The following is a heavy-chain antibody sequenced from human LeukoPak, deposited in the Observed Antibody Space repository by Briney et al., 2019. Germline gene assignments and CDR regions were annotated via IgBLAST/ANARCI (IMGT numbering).Heavy chain of an antibody. D-gene: IGHD6-19*01. CDR2: ISYDGSNK. J-gene: IGHJ4*02. V-gene: IGHV3-30*18. Sequence: GRSLRLSCAASGFTFSSSGMHWVRQAPGKGLEWVAVISYDGSNKYYADSVKGRFTMSRDNSKNTLYLQMNSLRAEDTAVYYCAKSSNGGWYGSRDYWGQGTLVTVSS. CDR3: AKSSNGGWYGSRDY. CDR1: GFTFSSSG.